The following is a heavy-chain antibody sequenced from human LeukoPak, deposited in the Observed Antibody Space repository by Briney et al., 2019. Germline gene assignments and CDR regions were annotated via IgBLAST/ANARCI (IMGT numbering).Heavy chain of an antibody. CDR2: IYYSGST. J-gene: IGHJ5*02. Sequence: SQTLSLTCTVSGGSISSVDYYWSWIRQPPGKGLEWIGYIYYSGSTYYNPSLKSRVTISVDTSKNQFSLKLSSVTAADTAVYYCARNVVVPAAPGWFDPWGQGTLVTVSS. CDR1: GGSISSVDYY. D-gene: IGHD2-2*01. CDR3: ARNVVVPAAPGWFDP. V-gene: IGHV4-30-4*08.